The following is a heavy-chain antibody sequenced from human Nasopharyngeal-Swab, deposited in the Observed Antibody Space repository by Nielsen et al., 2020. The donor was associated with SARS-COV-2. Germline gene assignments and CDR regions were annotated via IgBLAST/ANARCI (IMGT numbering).Heavy chain of an antibody. J-gene: IGHJ4*02. Sequence: GGSLRLSCAASGVSGFTFSNYAMNWVRQAPGKGLEWVSGISGSGGTIYYVDSVKGRFTISRDNSRNSLYLHMSNLRAEDTAIYYCAKGYSSGWVPYEYWGRGTLVTVSS. CDR2: ISGSGGTI. V-gene: IGHV3-23*01. D-gene: IGHD6-19*01. CDR3: AKGYSSGWVPYEY. CDR1: GVSGFTFSNYA.